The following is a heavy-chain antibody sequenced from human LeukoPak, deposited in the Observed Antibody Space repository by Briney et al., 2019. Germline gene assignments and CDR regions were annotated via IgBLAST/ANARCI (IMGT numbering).Heavy chain of an antibody. J-gene: IGHJ6*02. CDR3: VKSFYASPPAGMDV. D-gene: IGHD2-2*01. Sequence: PGGSLRLSCAASGFTFDDYAMHWVRQVPGKGLEWVSTISWKSDIIGYADSVKGRFTISRDNAKSSLYLQMNSLRVEDTALYYCVKSFYASPPAGMDVWGQGTRSPSP. CDR2: ISWKSDII. CDR1: GFTFDDYA. V-gene: IGHV3-9*01.